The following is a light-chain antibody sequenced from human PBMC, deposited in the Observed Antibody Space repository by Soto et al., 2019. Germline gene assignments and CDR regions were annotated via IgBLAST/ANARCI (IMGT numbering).Light chain of an antibody. V-gene: IGKV1-6*01. CDR3: LQDYYYPYT. CDR2: AAS. Sequence: AIQMTQSPSSLSASVGDRVTITCRASQGIRNDLGWYQQKPGKAPKLLIYAASTLQSGVPSRFRGSGSGTDFTLTIISLQPEDFATYYCLQDYYYPYTFGQGTKLEIK. CDR1: QGIRND. J-gene: IGKJ2*01.